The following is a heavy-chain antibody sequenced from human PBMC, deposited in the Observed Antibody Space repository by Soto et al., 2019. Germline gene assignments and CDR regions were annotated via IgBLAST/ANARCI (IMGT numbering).Heavy chain of an antibody. CDR3: AREVPSMGITIFGVVDY. V-gene: IGHV3-74*01. CDR2: INSDGSST. CDR1: GFTFSSYW. D-gene: IGHD3-3*01. Sequence: GGSLRLSCAASGFTFSSYWMHWVRQAPGKGLVWVSRINSDGSSTSYADSVKGRFTISRDNAKNTLYLQMNSLRAEDTAVYYCAREVPSMGITIFGVVDYWGQGTLVTVSS. J-gene: IGHJ4*02.